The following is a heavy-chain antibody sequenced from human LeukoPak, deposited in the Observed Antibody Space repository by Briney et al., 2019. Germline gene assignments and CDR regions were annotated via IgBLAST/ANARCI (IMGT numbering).Heavy chain of an antibody. Sequence: GGSLRLSCAASGFTFSSYAKSWVRQAPGKGLEWVSAISGSGGSTYYADSVKGRFTISRDNSKNTLYLQMNSLRAEDTAVYYCARVAYDTDAFDIWGQGTMVTVSS. J-gene: IGHJ3*02. CDR1: GFTFSSYA. D-gene: IGHD2-8*01. CDR3: ARVAYDTDAFDI. CDR2: ISGSGGST. V-gene: IGHV3-23*01.